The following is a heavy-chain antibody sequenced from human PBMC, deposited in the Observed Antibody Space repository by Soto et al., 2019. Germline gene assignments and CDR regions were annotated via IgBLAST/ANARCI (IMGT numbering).Heavy chain of an antibody. CDR2: FIPIFGTT. Sequence: QVHLVQSGAEVTKPGSSVKVSCKASGGTFSSYAISWVRQAPGQGLEWMGGFIPIFGTTNYAQKFQGRVTITADESTSTAYMELSSLGSEDTAVYYCTRDRGRRYNDGRGYYYSAYWGQGTLVTVSS. J-gene: IGHJ4*02. D-gene: IGHD3-22*01. V-gene: IGHV1-69*01. CDR1: GGTFSSYA. CDR3: TRDRGRRYNDGRGYYYSAY.